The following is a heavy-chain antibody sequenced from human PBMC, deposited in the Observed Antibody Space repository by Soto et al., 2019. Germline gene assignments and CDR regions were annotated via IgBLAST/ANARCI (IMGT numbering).Heavy chain of an antibody. Sequence: QVQLVESGGGLVKPGGSLRLSCAASGFTFSDYYMSWVRQAPGKGLEWVSYISSSGSTIYYADSVKGRFTISRDNAKNSLYLQMNSLRAEDTAMYYCARDSGRCSSTSCRRAKSWFDPWGQGTLVTVSS. J-gene: IGHJ5*02. CDR1: GFTFSDYY. V-gene: IGHV3-11*01. D-gene: IGHD2-2*01. CDR3: ARDSGRCSSTSCRRAKSWFDP. CDR2: ISSSGSTI.